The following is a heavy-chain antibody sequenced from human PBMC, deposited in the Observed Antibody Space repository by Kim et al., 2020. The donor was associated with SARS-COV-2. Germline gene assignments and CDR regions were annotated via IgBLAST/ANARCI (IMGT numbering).Heavy chain of an antibody. CDR2: ST. J-gene: IGHJ6*02. V-gene: IGHV3-53*01. Sequence: STYYPDSVKGRFTISEDNSKNTLYLQMNSLRAEDKAVYYCARDLYYYGMDVWGQGTTVTVSS. CDR3: ARDLYYYGMDV.